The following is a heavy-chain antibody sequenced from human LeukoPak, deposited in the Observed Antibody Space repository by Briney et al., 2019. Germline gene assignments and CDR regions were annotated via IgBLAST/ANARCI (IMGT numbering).Heavy chain of an antibody. D-gene: IGHD2-8*02. CDR3: TRASWWSFDY. J-gene: IGHJ4*02. CDR2: INEDGSQE. CDR1: GFSFSNHW. Sequence: GGSLRLSCVASGFSFSNHWMSWVRQAPGKGLEWVAKINEDGSQEYYGDSVKGRFTISRDNAKNSLYLQMNSLRAEDAAVYYCTRASWWSFDYWGQGTLATV. V-gene: IGHV3-7*01.